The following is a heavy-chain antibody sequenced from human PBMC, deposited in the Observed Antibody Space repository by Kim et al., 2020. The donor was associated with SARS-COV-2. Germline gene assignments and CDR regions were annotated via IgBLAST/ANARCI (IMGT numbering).Heavy chain of an antibody. J-gene: IGHJ4*02. D-gene: IGHD4-4*01. CDR1: GFTFSSYG. CDR3: ARGPKGYSQTPLDY. Sequence: GGSLRLSCAASGFTFSSYGMHWVRQAPGKGLEWVAVIWYDGSNKYYADSVKGRFTISRDNSKNTLYLQMNSLRAEDTAVYYCARGPKGYSQTPLDYWGQGTLVTVSS. V-gene: IGHV3-33*01. CDR2: IWYDGSNK.